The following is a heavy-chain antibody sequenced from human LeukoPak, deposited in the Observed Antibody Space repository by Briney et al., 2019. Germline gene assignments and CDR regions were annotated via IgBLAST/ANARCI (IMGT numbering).Heavy chain of an antibody. J-gene: IGHJ4*02. CDR2: ISSSSSTI. CDR3: ARFFGGSYYGDIDY. Sequence: GGSLRLSCAASGFTFSSYSMKWVRQAPGGGREWVSYISSSSSTIYYADSVKGRFTISRDNAKNSLYLQMNSLRAEDTALYYCARFFGGSYYGDIDYWGQGTQVTVSS. D-gene: IGHD2-15*01. CDR1: GFTFSSYS. V-gene: IGHV3-48*04.